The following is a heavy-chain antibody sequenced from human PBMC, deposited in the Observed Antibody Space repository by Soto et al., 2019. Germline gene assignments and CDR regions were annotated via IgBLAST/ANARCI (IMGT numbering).Heavy chain of an antibody. V-gene: IGHV3-23*01. D-gene: IGHD3-22*01. CDR3: AKDAPGSGWLSDY. CDR1: GFTFRMYA. J-gene: IGHJ4*02. Sequence: EVPLLESGGSVIQPGGSLRLSCAASGFTFRMYAMSWVRQAPGKGLEWVSTIGGNGGTSYADFVRGRFIISRDNSKNTLYLQMNSLRAEDTAVYYCAKDAPGSGWLSDYWGQGTLVTVSS. CDR2: IGGNGGT.